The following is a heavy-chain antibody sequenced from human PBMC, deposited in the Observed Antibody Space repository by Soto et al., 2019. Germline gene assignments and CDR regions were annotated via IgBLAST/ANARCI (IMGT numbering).Heavy chain of an antibody. D-gene: IGHD3-22*01. CDR2: IYYSGST. J-gene: IGHJ4*02. Sequence: SETLSLTCTVSGGSISSYYWSWIRQPPGKGLEWIGYIYYSGSTNYNPSLKSRVTISVDTSKNQFSLKLSSVTAADTAVYYCARDIGYYDSSGHFDYWGQGTLDTVSS. CDR1: GGSISSYY. V-gene: IGHV4-59*01. CDR3: ARDIGYYDSSGHFDY.